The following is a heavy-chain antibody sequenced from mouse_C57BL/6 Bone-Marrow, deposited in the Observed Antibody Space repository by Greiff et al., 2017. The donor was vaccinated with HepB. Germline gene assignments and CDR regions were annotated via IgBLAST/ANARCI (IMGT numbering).Heavy chain of an antibody. CDR1: GYTFTSYG. CDR3: ARLGTTVVPYFDY. Sequence: VQLVESGAELARPGASVKLSCKASGYTFTSYGISWVKQRTGQGLEWIGEIYPRSGNTYYNEKFKSKATLTADKSSSTAYMELRSLTSEDSAVYFCARLGTTVVPYFDYWGQGTTLTVSS. D-gene: IGHD1-1*01. J-gene: IGHJ2*01. CDR2: IYPRSGNT. V-gene: IGHV1-81*01.